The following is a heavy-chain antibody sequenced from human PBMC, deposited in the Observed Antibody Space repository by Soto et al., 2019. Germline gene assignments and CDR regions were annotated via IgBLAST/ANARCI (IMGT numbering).Heavy chain of an antibody. J-gene: IGHJ4*02. D-gene: IGHD3-16*01. V-gene: IGHV3-30-3*01. CDR1: GFTFSSYG. Sequence: QVQLLESGGGVVQPGRSLRLSCAASGFTFSSYGMHWVRQAPGKGLEWVAVISYGGSDKYYADSVKGRFTISRDNSKNTLYLQMNSLRVEDTAVYYCARGEGSWGQGTLVTVSS. CDR2: ISYGGSDK. CDR3: ARGEGS.